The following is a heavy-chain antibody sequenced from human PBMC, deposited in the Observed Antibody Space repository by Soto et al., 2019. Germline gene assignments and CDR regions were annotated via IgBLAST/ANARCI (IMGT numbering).Heavy chain of an antibody. Sequence: QVQLVQSGAEVKKPGASVKVSCKASGYTFTSYAMHWVRQAPGQRLEWMGWINAGNGNTKYSQKFQGRVTITRDTSASTAYMELSSLRSEDTAVYYCARSHGAVAGPPYWYFDLWGRGTLVTVSS. V-gene: IGHV1-3*01. CDR2: INAGNGNT. J-gene: IGHJ2*01. CDR1: GYTFTSYA. D-gene: IGHD6-19*01. CDR3: ARSHGAVAGPPYWYFDL.